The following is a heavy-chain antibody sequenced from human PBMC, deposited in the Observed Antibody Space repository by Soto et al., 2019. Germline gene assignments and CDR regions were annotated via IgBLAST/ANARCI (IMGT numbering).Heavy chain of an antibody. J-gene: IGHJ4*02. CDR3: ARDPGSGSYFYY. CDR2: ISAYNGNT. V-gene: IGHV1-18*01. CDR1: GYTFTSYD. Sequence: ASVKVSCKASGYTFTSYDINWVRQAPGQGLEWMGWISAYNGNTNYAQKLQGRVTMTTDTSTSTAYMELRSLRSDDTAVYYCARDPGSGSYFYYWGQGSLVTVSS. D-gene: IGHD1-26*01.